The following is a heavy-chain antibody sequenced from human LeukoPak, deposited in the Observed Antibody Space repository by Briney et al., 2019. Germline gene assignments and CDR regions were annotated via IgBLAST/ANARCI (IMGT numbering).Heavy chain of an antibody. J-gene: IGHJ6*03. D-gene: IGHD6-6*01. V-gene: IGHV4-4*07. CDR3: ARDGSRYSSSYHRSVYYYYYMDV. CDR2: IYTSGST. CDR1: GGSISSYY. Sequence: SETLSLTCTVSGGSISSYYWSWIRQPAGKGLEWIGRIYTSGSTNYNPSLKSRVTMSVDTSKNQFSLKLSSVTAADTAVYYCARDGSRYSSSYHRSVYYYYYMDVWGKGTTVTVSS.